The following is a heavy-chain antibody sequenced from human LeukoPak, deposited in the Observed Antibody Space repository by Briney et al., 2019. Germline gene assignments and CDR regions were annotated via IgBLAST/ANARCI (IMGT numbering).Heavy chain of an antibody. D-gene: IGHD1-26*01. Sequence: GGSLRLSCAASGFTFNTYTMNWVRQAPGKGLEWVSYISGSSGIIDYADSVRGRFTISRDNAKNSLYLQMNSLRDEDTAVYYCARDLMGATGAFDYWGQGTLVTVSS. CDR2: ISGSSGII. V-gene: IGHV3-48*02. CDR1: GFTFNTYT. CDR3: ARDLMGATGAFDY. J-gene: IGHJ4*02.